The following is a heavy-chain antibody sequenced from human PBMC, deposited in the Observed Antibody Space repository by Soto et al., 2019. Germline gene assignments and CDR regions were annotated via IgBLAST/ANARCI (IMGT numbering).Heavy chain of an antibody. CDR1: GGSFSGYY. CDR2: INHSGST. CDR3: ARVHYPLEHRYYFDYWGQGTLVTVSSGKSPAVYYCAIDRGGYSYGFFDYYYGMDV. V-gene: IGHV4-34*01. D-gene: IGHD5-18*01. J-gene: IGHJ6*02. Sequence: PSETLSLTCAVYGGSFSGYYWSWIRQPPGKGLERIGEINHSGSTNYNPSLKSRVTISVDTSKNQFSLKLSSVTAADTAVYYCARVHYPLEHRYYFDYWGQGTLVTVSSGKSPAVYYCAIDRGGYSYGFFDYYYGMDVWGQGTTVTVSS.